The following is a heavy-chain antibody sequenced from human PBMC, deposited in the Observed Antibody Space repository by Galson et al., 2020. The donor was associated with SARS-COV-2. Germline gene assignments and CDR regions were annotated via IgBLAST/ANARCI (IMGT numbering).Heavy chain of an antibody. Sequence: ETLSLTCAVSGGSISSDNWWNWVRQPPGKGLEWIGEIYRSESTNYNPSLKSRVTITIDKSKNQFSLKLASVTAADTAVYFCARAGYFSMDVWGKGTTVTASS. CDR2: IYRSEST. CDR1: GGSISSDNW. V-gene: IGHV4-4*01. CDR3: ARAGYFSMDV. J-gene: IGHJ6*03. D-gene: IGHD3-22*01.